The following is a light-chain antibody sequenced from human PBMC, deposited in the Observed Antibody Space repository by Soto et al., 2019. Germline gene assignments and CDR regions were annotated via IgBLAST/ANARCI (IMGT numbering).Light chain of an antibody. Sequence: EIVLTQSPGTLSLSPGERATLSCRASQSIAGSQLAWYQQKPGQAPRLLIYLASNRASGIPNRFSGSGSGTDFTLTISKLEPEDFAVFYCQQYGSSLITFGQGTRLDIK. CDR1: QSIAGSQ. V-gene: IGKV3-20*01. CDR2: LAS. J-gene: IGKJ5*01. CDR3: QQYGSSLIT.